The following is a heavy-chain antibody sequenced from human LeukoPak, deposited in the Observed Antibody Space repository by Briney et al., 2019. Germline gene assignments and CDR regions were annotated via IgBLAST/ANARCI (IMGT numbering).Heavy chain of an antibody. V-gene: IGHV5-51*01. D-gene: IGHD6-19*01. CDR3: ARCPSSSGPTDWFDP. Sequence: GESLKISCKGSGYSFTSYWIGWVRQMPGKGLEWMGIIYPGDSDTRYSPSFQGQVTISADKSISTAYLQWSSLKASDTAMYYCARCPSSSGPTDWFDPWGQGTLVTVSS. CDR2: IYPGDSDT. CDR1: GYSFTSYW. J-gene: IGHJ5*02.